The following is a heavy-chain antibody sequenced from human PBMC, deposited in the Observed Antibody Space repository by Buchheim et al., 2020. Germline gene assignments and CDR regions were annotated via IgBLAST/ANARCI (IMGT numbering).Heavy chain of an antibody. V-gene: IGHV3-33*01. D-gene: IGHD6-19*01. CDR3: ARDSSGWRNYYGMDV. CDR2: IWYDGSNK. J-gene: IGHJ6*02. CDR1: GFTFSSYG. Sequence: QVQLVESGGGVVQPGRSLRLSCAASGFTFSSYGMHWVRQAPGKGLEWVAVIWYDGSNKYYADSVKGRFTISRDNSKNTPYLQMNSLRAEDTAVYYCARDSSGWRNYYGMDVWGQGTT.